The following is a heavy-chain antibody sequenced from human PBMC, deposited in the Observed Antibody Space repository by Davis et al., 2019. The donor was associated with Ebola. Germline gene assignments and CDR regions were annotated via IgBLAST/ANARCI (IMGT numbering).Heavy chain of an antibody. V-gene: IGHV1-2*06. J-gene: IGHJ4*02. CDR3: ARGEDCTSASCSTY. D-gene: IGHD2-2*01. CDR1: GYTFTNYY. CDR2: INPNSGGT. Sequence: CQASGYTFTNYYIHWVRHDPGQGREWMGRINPNSGGTNYAQKFQGRVTMTRDTSISTAYMELSRLRSDDTAVYYCARGEDCTSASCSTYWGQGTLVTVSS.